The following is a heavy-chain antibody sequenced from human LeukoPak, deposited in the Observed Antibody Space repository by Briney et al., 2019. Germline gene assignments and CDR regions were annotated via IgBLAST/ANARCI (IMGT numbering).Heavy chain of an antibody. D-gene: IGHD1-14*01. V-gene: IGHV3-33*01. CDR2: IWYDGSDK. CDR3: ARDITSHYFDY. Sequence: GRSLRLSCSASGFTFTRHGMHWVRQAPGKGLEWVAVIWYDGSDKYYTDSVKGRFTISRDNSRNTLYLQMNSLRVEDTATYYCARDITSHYFDYCGQGALVTVSS. CDR1: GFTFTRHG. J-gene: IGHJ4*02.